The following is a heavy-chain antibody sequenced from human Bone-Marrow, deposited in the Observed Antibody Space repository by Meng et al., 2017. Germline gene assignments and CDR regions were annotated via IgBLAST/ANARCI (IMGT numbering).Heavy chain of an antibody. CDR3: AKGGAVNWFDP. CDR2: ISGSGGST. J-gene: IGHJ5*02. CDR1: GFTFSSYA. Sequence: AQVLESGGVWGQPGGSLRLAWAASGFTFSSYAMSWVRQAPGKGLEWVSAISGSGGSTYYADSVKGRFTISRDNSKNTLYLQMNSLRAEDTAVYYCAKGGAVNWFDPWGQGTLVTVSS. V-gene: IGHV3-23*01. D-gene: IGHD1-26*01.